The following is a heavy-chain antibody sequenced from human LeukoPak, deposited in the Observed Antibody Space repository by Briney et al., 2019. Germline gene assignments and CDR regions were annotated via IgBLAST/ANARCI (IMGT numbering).Heavy chain of an antibody. CDR2: IHHSGTT. J-gene: IGHJ3*02. Sequence: SETLSLTCSVSGVSIKYAGYYWAWMRQSPGKGLEWIGYIHHSGTTDYNPSLNSRVTISVDKSKNQFSLKLSSVTAADTAVYYCARATNDYYDSSEDAFDIWGQGTMVTVSS. CDR1: GVSIKYAGYY. D-gene: IGHD3-22*01. V-gene: IGHV4-30-2*06. CDR3: ARATNDYYDSSEDAFDI.